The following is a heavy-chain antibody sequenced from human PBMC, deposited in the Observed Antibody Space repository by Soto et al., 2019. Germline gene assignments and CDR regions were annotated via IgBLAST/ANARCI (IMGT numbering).Heavy chain of an antibody. V-gene: IGHV1-18*01. CDR3: ARTYYDFWSGYANWFDP. Sequence: QVQLVQSGAEVKKPGASVKVSCKASGYTFTSYGISWVRQAPGQGLEWMGWISAYNGNTNYAQKLQGRVTMTTDTSTRTAYMELRSLRSDDTAVYYCARTYYDFWSGYANWFDPWGQGTLVTVSS. J-gene: IGHJ5*02. D-gene: IGHD3-3*01. CDR2: ISAYNGNT. CDR1: GYTFTSYG.